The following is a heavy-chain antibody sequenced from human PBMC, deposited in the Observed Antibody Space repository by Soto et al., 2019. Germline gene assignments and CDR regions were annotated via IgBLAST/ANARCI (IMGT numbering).Heavy chain of an antibody. Sequence: EVQLLESGGGLVQPGGYLRLSCAASGFTFSNYAMSWVRQAPGKGLEWVSVISGSGGSPYYADSVKGRFTISRDNSKNTLYLQMNSLRAEDTAVYYCAKDPDGDYLLGYFDYWGQGTLVTVSS. J-gene: IGHJ4*02. CDR1: GFTFSNYA. V-gene: IGHV3-23*01. D-gene: IGHD4-17*01. CDR3: AKDPDGDYLLGYFDY. CDR2: ISGSGGSP.